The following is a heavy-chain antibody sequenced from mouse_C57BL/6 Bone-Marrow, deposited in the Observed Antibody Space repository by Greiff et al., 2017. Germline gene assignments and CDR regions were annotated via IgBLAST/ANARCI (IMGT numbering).Heavy chain of an antibody. CDR3: ALYGSSLYYYAMDY. Sequence: QVQLQQSGAELVRPGTSVKMSCKASGYTFTNYWIGWAKQRPGHGLEWIGDIYPGGGYTNDNEKFKGKATLTADKSSSSAYMQFSSLTSEDSAIYYCALYGSSLYYYAMDYWGQGTSVTVSS. D-gene: IGHD1-1*01. J-gene: IGHJ4*01. CDR2: IYPGGGYT. CDR1: GYTFTNYW. V-gene: IGHV1-63*01.